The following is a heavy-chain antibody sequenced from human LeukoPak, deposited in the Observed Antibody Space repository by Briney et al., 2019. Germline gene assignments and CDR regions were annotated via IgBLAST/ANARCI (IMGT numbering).Heavy chain of an antibody. CDR3: ARDESSSSFGYFDL. D-gene: IGHD6-6*01. CDR1: GGTFSSYA. V-gene: IGHV1-69*13. Sequence: GASVKVSCKASGGTFSSYAISWVRQAPGQGLEWMGGIIPIFGTANYAQKFQGRVTITADESTGTAYMELSSLRSEDTAVYYCARDESSSSFGYFDLWGRGTLVTVSS. J-gene: IGHJ2*01. CDR2: IIPIFGTA.